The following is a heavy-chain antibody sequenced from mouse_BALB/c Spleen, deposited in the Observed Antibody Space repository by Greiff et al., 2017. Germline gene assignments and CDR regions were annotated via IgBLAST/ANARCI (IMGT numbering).Heavy chain of an antibody. Sequence: VKLQQSGAELVRPGSSVKISCKASGYAFSSYWMNWVKQRPGQGLEWIGQIYPGDGDTNYNGKFKGKATLTADKTSSTAYMQLSSLTSEDSAVYFWAMAPYYYGSSYGYFDVWGAGTTVTVSA. CDR1: GYAFSSYW. J-gene: IGHJ1*01. V-gene: IGHV1-80*01. CDR2: IYPGDGDT. D-gene: IGHD1-1*01. CDR3: AMAPYYYGSSYGYFDV.